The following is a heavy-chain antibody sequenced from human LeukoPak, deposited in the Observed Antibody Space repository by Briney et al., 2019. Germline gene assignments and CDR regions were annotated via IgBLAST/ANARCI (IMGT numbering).Heavy chain of an antibody. CDR3: AKDGIAARWGYYYYYYMDV. D-gene: IGHD6-6*01. CDR2: ISYDGSNK. CDR1: GFTFSSYW. V-gene: IGHV3-30*18. Sequence: PGGSLRLSCAASGFTFSSYWMGWVRQAPGKGPEWVAVISYDGSNKYYADSVKGRFTISRDNSKNTLYLQMNSLRAEDTAVYYCAKDGIAARWGYYYYYYMDVWGKGTTVTVSS. J-gene: IGHJ6*03.